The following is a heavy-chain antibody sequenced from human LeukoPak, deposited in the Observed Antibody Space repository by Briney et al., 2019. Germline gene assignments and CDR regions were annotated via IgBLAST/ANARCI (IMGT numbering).Heavy chain of an antibody. CDR2: IYSGGST. CDR1: GFTVSSNY. CDR3: AREIVGARKRHNWFDP. J-gene: IGHJ5*02. V-gene: IGHV3-53*01. D-gene: IGHD1-26*01. Sequence: GGSLRLSCAASGFTVSSNYMSWVRQAPGKGLEWVSVIYSGGSTYYADSVKGRFTISRDNAKNSPYLQMNSLRAEDTALYHCAREIVGARKRHNWFDPWGQGTLVTVSS.